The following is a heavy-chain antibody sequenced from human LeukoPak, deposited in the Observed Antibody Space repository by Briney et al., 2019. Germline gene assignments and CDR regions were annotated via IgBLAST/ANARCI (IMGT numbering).Heavy chain of an antibody. D-gene: IGHD6-19*01. CDR3: ARDPGIAVAGGY. CDR1: GFTFSSYS. V-gene: IGHV3-21*01. CDR2: ISSSSSYI. Sequence: GGSLRLSCAASGFTFSSYSMNWVRQAPGKGLAWVSSISSSSSYIYYADSVKGRFTISRDNAKNSLYLQMNSLRAEDTAVYYCARDPGIAVAGGYWGQGTLVTVSS. J-gene: IGHJ4*02.